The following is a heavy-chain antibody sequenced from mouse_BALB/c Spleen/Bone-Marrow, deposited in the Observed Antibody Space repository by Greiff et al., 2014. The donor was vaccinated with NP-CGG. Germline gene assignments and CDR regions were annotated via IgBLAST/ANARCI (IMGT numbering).Heavy chain of an antibody. CDR1: GFTFSDCG. Sequence: DVMLVESGGGLVQPGGSRKLSCAASGFTFSDCGMAWVRQAPGKGPEWVAFISNLAYSIYYADTVTGRFTVSRENAKNTLYLEMSSLRSEDTAMYYCAREGGAMDYWGQGTSVTVSS. V-gene: IGHV5-15*02. CDR2: ISNLAYSI. J-gene: IGHJ4*01. CDR3: AREGGAMDY.